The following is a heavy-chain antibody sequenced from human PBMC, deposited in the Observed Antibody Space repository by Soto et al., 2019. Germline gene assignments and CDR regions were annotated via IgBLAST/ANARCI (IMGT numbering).Heavy chain of an antibody. Sequence: EVQLVESGGVVVQPGGSLRLSCAASGFTFDDYTMHWVRQAPGKGLEWVSLISWDGGSTYYADSVKGRFTISRDNSKNSLYLQMNSLGTEDTALYYCAKASYYYDSGGYYGPDYWGQGTLVTVSS. CDR1: GFTFDDYT. D-gene: IGHD3-22*01. J-gene: IGHJ4*02. CDR2: ISWDGGST. V-gene: IGHV3-43*01. CDR3: AKASYYYDSGGYYGPDY.